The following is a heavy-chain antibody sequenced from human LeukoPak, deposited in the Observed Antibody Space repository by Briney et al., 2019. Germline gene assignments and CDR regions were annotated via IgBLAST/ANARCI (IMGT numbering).Heavy chain of an antibody. J-gene: IGHJ4*02. CDR1: GGSFSGYY. Sequence: PSETLSLTCAVYGGSFSGYYWSWIRQPPGKGLEWIVEINHSGSINYNPSLKSRVTISVDTSKNQFSLKLSSVTAADTAVYYCARGVMCSGGSCYLPLDYWGQGTLVTVSS. V-gene: IGHV4-34*01. CDR2: INHSGSI. CDR3: ARGVMCSGGSCYLPLDY. D-gene: IGHD2-15*01.